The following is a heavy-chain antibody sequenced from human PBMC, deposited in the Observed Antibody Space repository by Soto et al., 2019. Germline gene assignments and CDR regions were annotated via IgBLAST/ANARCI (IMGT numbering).Heavy chain of an antibody. V-gene: IGHV1-69*08. Sequence: QVQLVQSGAEVKKPGSSVKVSCKASGGTFSSYTISWVRQAPGQGLEWMGRIIPILGTANYAQKFQGRVTITADKSTSTAYMELSSLRSEDTAVYYCARENPIVVVVAASYYFDYWGQGTLVTVSS. J-gene: IGHJ4*02. CDR3: ARENPIVVVVAASYYFDY. D-gene: IGHD2-15*01. CDR1: GGTFSSYT. CDR2: IIPILGTA.